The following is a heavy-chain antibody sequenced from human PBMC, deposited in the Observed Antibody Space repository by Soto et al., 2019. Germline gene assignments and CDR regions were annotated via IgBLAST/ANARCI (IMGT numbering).Heavy chain of an antibody. CDR2: IYYSGST. V-gene: IGHV4-31*03. CDR3: ARDLQYSRLFYGMDV. CDR1: GGSISSGGYY. J-gene: IGHJ6*02. D-gene: IGHD6-13*01. Sequence: QVQLQESGPGLVKPSQTLSLTCTVSGGSISSGGYYWSWIRQHPGMGLEWIGYIYYSGSTYYNPPLKSRVTISVDTSKNQFTLKLSSVTAADTAVYYCARDLQYSRLFYGMDVWGQGTTVTVSS.